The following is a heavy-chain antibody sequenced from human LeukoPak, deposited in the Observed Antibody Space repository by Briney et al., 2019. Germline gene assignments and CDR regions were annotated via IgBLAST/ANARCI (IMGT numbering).Heavy chain of an antibody. D-gene: IGHD5-12*01. CDR3: ARDRVGYPKYYFDY. CDR2: VSSSSSAI. V-gene: IGHV3-48*02. Sequence: GGSLRLSCAASGFTFSTYDMSWVRQAPGKGLEWVSYVSSSSSAIYYADSVKGRFTISRDNAKNSLYLQMNSLTDDDTAVYYCARDRVGYPKYYFDYWGQGTLVTVSS. J-gene: IGHJ4*02. CDR1: GFTFSTYD.